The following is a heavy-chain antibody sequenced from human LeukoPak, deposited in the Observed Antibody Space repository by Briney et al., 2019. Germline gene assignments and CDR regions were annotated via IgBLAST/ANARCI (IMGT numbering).Heavy chain of an antibody. Sequence: ASVKVSCKASGYTFTSYHMHWVRQAPGQGLEWMGWINPNSGDTNYAQKFQGRVTMTRDTSISTAYMELSRLRSDDTAVYYCARSGAPWAAAATLDWFDPWGQGTLVTVSS. CDR3: ARSGAPWAAAATLDWFDP. CDR1: GYTFTSYH. J-gene: IGHJ5*02. CDR2: INPNSGDT. V-gene: IGHV1-2*02. D-gene: IGHD6-13*01.